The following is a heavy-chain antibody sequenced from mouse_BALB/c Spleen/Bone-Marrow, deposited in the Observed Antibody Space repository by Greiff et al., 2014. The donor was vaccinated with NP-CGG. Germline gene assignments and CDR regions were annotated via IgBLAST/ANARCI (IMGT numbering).Heavy chain of an antibody. CDR1: GYTFSTYT. D-gene: IGHD1-1*02. CDR3: AREVDGSYGPLFAY. CDR2: INPSSGYT. J-gene: IGHJ3*01. Sequence: QVQLQQSAAELARPGASVKMSCEASGYTFSTYTMHWVKQRPGQGLEWIGYINPSSGYTEYNQKFKDKTTLTADKSSGTAYMQLSSLTTEDSAVYYCAREVDGSYGPLFAYWGQGTLVTVSA. V-gene: IGHV1-4*02.